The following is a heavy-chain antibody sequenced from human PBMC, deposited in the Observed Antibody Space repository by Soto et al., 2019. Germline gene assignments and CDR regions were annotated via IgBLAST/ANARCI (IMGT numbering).Heavy chain of an antibody. CDR3: ARDCVARSDCGGDCHSIWDY. J-gene: IGHJ4*02. Sequence: QVQLVESGGGVVQPGRSLRLSCAASGFTFSSYGMHWVRQAPGKGLEWVAVIWYDGSNNYYADSVKGRFTISRDNSKNTLYLQMNSLRAEETGVYYCARDCVARSDCGGDCHSIWDYWGQGTLVTVSS. CDR1: GFTFSSYG. V-gene: IGHV3-33*01. CDR2: IWYDGSNN. D-gene: IGHD2-21*02.